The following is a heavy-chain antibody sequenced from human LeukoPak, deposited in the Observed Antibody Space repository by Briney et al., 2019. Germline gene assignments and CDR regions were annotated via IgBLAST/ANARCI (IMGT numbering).Heavy chain of an antibody. CDR2: IIPILGIA. V-gene: IGHV1-69*04. CDR1: GGTFSSYA. J-gene: IGHJ4*02. D-gene: IGHD1-26*01. CDR3: ARAADIVGATVVFDY. Sequence: SVKVSCKASGGTFSSYAISWVRQAPGQGLEWMGRIIPILGIANYAQKFQGRVTITADKSTSTAYMELSRLRSDDTAVYYCARAADIVGATVVFDYWGQGTLVTVSS.